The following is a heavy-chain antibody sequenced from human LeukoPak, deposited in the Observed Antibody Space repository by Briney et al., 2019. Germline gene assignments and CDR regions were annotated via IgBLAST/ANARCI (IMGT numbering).Heavy chain of an antibody. Sequence: ASVKVSCKASGYTFTGYYIHWVRQAPGQGLEWMGWINPNSGGTNYVQKFQGRVTMTRDTSISTAYMDLSRLKSDDTAVYYCARAPLPSNYDFWSGDYWGQGTLVTVSS. D-gene: IGHD3-3*01. CDR3: ARAPLPSNYDFWSGDY. V-gene: IGHV1-2*02. J-gene: IGHJ4*02. CDR2: INPNSGGT. CDR1: GYTFTGYY.